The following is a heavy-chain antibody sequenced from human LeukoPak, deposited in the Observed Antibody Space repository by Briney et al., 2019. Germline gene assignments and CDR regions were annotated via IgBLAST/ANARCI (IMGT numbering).Heavy chain of an antibody. Sequence: PGGALRLSCAASGFTFSSYDMTWVRQAPGKGLEWVSTIRSNGGTTYYADSVKGRFTISRDNSKNTLYLQMNSLRAEDTAVYYCTNRGNDYWGQGTLVTVSS. D-gene: IGHD3-10*01. V-gene: IGHV3-23*01. J-gene: IGHJ4*02. CDR1: GFTFSSYD. CDR3: TNRGNDY. CDR2: IRSNGGTT.